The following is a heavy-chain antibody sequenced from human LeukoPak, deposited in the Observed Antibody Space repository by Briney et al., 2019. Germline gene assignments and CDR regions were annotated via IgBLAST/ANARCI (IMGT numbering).Heavy chain of an antibody. D-gene: IGHD6-13*01. CDR2: IYYSGST. Sequence: SETLSLTCTVSGGSISSYYWSWIRQTPGKGLEWIGHIYYSGSTHYNPSLKSRVTISVDTSKNQFSLKLSSVTAADTAVYYCARDTHSSSWYGGGWFDPWGQGTLVTVSS. V-gene: IGHV4-59*12. J-gene: IGHJ5*02. CDR3: ARDTHSSSWYGGGWFDP. CDR1: GGSISSYY.